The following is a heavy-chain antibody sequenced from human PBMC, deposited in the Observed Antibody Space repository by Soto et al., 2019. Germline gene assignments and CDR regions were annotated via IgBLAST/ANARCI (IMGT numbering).Heavy chain of an antibody. CDR3: ASEYCYGSGGAY. D-gene: IGHD3-10*01. V-gene: IGHV1-18*01. J-gene: IGHJ4*02. CDR2: ISAYNGNT. Sequence: QVQLVQSGAEVKKPGASVKVSCKASGYTFTSYGISWVRQAPGQGLEWMGWISAYNGNTNYAQKLQGRVTMTTVTSSSTAYMELRCRRSDATAVYYFASEYCYGSGGAYWGQGTLVTVSS. CDR1: GYTFTSYG.